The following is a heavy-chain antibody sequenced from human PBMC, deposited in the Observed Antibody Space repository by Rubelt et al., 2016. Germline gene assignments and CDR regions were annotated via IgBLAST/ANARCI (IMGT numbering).Heavy chain of an antibody. D-gene: IGHD3-3*02. CDR1: GFTFRTYT. CDR2: ISYDGSSK. CDR3: ARDISLDY. V-gene: IGHV3-30*04. Sequence: QVQLVESGGGVVQAGGSLRLSCAASGFTFRTYTMHWVRQAPGKGLEWVSVISYDGSSKYYADSVKGRFTVSRDNPKNTLYLQMNSLRAEDTAVYYCARDISLDYWGQGTLVTVSS. J-gene: IGHJ4*02.